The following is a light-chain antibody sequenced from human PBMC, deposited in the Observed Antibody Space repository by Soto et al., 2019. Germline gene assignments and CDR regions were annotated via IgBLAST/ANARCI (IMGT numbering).Light chain of an antibody. V-gene: IGLV2-8*01. CDR2: EVT. CDR3: GSYEGRNNFV. Sequence: QSVLTQPPSASGSPGQSVTISCTGTSSDVGGYNYVSWYQQHPGKAPKLMIYEVTKRPSGVPDRFSGSKSGNTASLTVSGLQAEDEADYYCGSYEGRNNFVFGTGTKVTVL. J-gene: IGLJ1*01. CDR1: SSDVGGYNY.